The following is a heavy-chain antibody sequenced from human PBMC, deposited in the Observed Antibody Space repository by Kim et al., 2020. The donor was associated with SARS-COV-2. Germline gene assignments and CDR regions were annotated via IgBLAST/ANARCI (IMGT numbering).Heavy chain of an antibody. CDR1: GGSISSSSYY. J-gene: IGHJ5*02. D-gene: IGHD6-13*01. CDR2: IYYSGST. Sequence: SETLSLTCTVSGGSISSSSYYWGWIRQPPGKGLEWIGSIYYSGSTYYNPSLKSRVTISVDTSKNQFSLKLSSVTAADTAVYYCARHGGSSWDEEGDWFDPWGQGTLVTVSS. CDR3: ARHGGSSWDEEGDWFDP. V-gene: IGHV4-39*01.